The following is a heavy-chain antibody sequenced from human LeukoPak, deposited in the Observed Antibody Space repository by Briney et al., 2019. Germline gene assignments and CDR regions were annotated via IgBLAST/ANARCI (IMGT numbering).Heavy chain of an antibody. CDR3: ARDYGYTFDI. CDR2: IGTSGSPI. V-gene: IGHV3-11*04. CDR1: GFTFSDYY. Sequence: GGSLRLSCVASGFTFSDYYMSWIRQAPGKGLEWVSYIGTSGSPIYYADSVKGRFTISRDNAKNSLYLQMNSLRAEDTAVYYCARDYGYTFDIWGQGTMVTVSS. D-gene: IGHD5-12*01. J-gene: IGHJ3*02.